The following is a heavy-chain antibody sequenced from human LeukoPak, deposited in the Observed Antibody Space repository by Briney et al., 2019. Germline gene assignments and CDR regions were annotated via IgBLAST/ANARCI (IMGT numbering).Heavy chain of an antibody. D-gene: IGHD3-10*01. CDR2: IYHSGST. CDR1: GGSISSSSYY. J-gene: IGHJ4*02. V-gene: IGHV4-30-2*01. CDR3: ARGLVYYGSGSFDY. Sequence: PSETLSLTCTVSGGSISSSSYYWSWIRQPPGKGLEWIGYIYHSGSTYYNPSLKSRVTISVDRSKNQFSLKLSSVTAADTAVYYCARGLVYYGSGSFDYWGQGTLVTVSS.